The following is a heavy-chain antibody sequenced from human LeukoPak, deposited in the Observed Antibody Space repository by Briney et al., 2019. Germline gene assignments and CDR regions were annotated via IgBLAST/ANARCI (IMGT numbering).Heavy chain of an antibody. CDR2: IYYNGST. J-gene: IGHJ5*02. CDR3: ARGQDQWDIVVVPAAPNWFDP. Sequence: PSETLSLTCSVSGGTFRSVSHYWGWIRQPPGKGLEWIGSIYYNGSTYYNPSLKSRVTISVDRSKNQFSLKLSSVTAADTAVYYCARGQDQWDIVVVPAAPNWFDPWGQGTLVTVSS. V-gene: IGHV4-39*07. CDR1: GGTFRSVSHY. D-gene: IGHD2-2*01.